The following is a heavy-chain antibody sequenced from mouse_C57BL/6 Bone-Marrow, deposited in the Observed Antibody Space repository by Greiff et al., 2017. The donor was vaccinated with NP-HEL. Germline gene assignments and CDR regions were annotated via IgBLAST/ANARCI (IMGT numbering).Heavy chain of an antibody. J-gene: IGHJ2*01. CDR3: ARGDYYYGSSSYFDY. V-gene: IGHV1-54*01. CDR2: INPGSGGT. Sequence: QVQLQQSGAELVRPGTSVKVSCKASGYAFTNYLIEWVKQRPGQGLEWIGVINPGSGGTNYNEKFKGKATLTADKSSSTAYMQLSSLTSEDSAVYFCARGDYYYGSSSYFDYWGQGTTLTVSS. D-gene: IGHD1-1*01. CDR1: GYAFTNYL.